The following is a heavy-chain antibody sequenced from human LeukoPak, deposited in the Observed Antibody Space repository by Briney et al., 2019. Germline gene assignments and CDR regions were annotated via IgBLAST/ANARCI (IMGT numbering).Heavy chain of an antibody. CDR1: GGSIGSSNW. CDR3: AREPGIAAPNWYFDP. D-gene: IGHD6-13*01. CDR2: IYYSGNT. J-gene: IGHJ2*01. V-gene: IGHV4-4*02. Sequence: PSGTLSLTCAVSGGSIGSSNWWSWVRQPPGKGLEWIGEIYYSGNTNYNPSLKSRVTISIDKSKNQFSLKLSSVTAADTAVYYCAREPGIAAPNWYFDPWGRGTLVTVSS.